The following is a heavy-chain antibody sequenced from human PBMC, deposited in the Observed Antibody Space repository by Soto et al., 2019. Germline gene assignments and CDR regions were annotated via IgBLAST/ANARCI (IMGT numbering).Heavy chain of an antibody. CDR2: IKHDGSDT. J-gene: IGHJ4*02. CDR3: ARGAR. V-gene: IGHV3-7*01. CDR1: GFTFIAYW. Sequence: PGGSLRLSCAASGFTFIAYWMSWVRQAPGKGLEWVANIKHDGSDTYYVDSVKGRFTISRDNAKNSLYLQMNSLRAEDTAVYYCARGARWGQGTLVTVSS.